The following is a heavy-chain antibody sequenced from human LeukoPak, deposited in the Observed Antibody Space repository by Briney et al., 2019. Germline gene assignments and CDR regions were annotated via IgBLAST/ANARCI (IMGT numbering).Heavy chain of an antibody. CDR1: GFTFSSYG. J-gene: IGHJ6*03. CDR2: IRYDGSNK. Sequence: PGGSLRLSCAASGFTFSSYGMHWVRQAPGKGLEWVAFIRYDGSNKYYADFVKGRFTISRDNSKNTLYLQMNSLRAEDTAVYYCAKDYYGSGSYRPMTYYYYMDVWGKGTTVTISS. V-gene: IGHV3-30*02. D-gene: IGHD3-10*01. CDR3: AKDYYGSGSYRPMTYYYYMDV.